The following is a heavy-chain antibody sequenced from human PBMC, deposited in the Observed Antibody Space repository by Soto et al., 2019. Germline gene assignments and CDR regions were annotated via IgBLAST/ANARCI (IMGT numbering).Heavy chain of an antibody. CDR2: VYSSGGT. CDR3: ARGQRFSDWFDP. J-gene: IGHJ5*02. V-gene: IGHV4-4*07. D-gene: IGHD3-3*01. CDR1: GGSMTSYY. Sequence: SETLSLTCTVSGGSMTSYYWTWIRQPAGKGLEWIGRVYSSGGTHYNPSLKSRVTISLDTSKNQFSLRRLSVTDADTAVYFCARGQRFSDWFDPWGQGTLVTVSS.